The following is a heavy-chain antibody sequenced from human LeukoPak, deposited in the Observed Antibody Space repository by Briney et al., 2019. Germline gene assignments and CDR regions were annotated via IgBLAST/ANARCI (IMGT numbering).Heavy chain of an antibody. D-gene: IGHD6-13*01. CDR3: AKAPRNSSTMLDY. J-gene: IGHJ4*02. CDR1: GYTFTSYW. CDR2: INPSDGSI. V-gene: IGHV1-46*01. Sequence: ASVKVSCKASGYTFTSYWIQWVRQAPGQGLEWMGLINPSDGSIAYAHRFQGRVTMTRDTSTSIVYMDLSSLRSENTAVYYCAKAPRNSSTMLDYWGQGTLLTVSS.